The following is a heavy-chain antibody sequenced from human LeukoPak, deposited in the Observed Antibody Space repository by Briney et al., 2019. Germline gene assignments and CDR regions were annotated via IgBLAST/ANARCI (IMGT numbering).Heavy chain of an antibody. D-gene: IGHD3-22*01. CDR1: GFTFSGSA. CDR3: TRLRYYYDSSGYLNAFDI. J-gene: IGHJ3*02. CDR2: IRSKANSYAT. Sequence: GGSLRLSCAASGFTFSGSAMHWVRQASGKGLEWVGRIRSKANSYATAYAASVKGRFTISRDDSKNTAYLQMNSLKTEDTAVYYCTRLRYYYDSSGYLNAFDIWGQGTMVTVSS. V-gene: IGHV3-73*01.